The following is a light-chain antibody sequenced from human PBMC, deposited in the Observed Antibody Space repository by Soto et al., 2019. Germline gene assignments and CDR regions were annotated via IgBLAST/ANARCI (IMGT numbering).Light chain of an antibody. J-gene: IGLJ1*01. CDR2: LNSDGSH. V-gene: IGLV4-69*01. CDR1: SGHSNYA. CDR3: QTWGTGIRV. Sequence: QLVLPQSPSASASLGASVKLTCTLSSGHSNYAIAWHQQQPEKGPRYLMKLNSDGSHRKGDGIPDRFSGSSSGAERYLTISSLQSEDEADYYCQTWGTGIRVFGTGTKLTVL.